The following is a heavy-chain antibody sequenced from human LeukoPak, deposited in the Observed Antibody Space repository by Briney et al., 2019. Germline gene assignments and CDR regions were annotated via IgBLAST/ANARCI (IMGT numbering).Heavy chain of an antibody. D-gene: IGHD5-12*01. CDR1: GGSISSYY. V-gene: IGHV4-59*01. Sequence: SETLSLTCTVSGGSISSYYWSWIRQPPGKGLEWIGYIYYSGSTNHNPSLKSRVTISVDTSKNQFSLKLSSVTAADTAVYYCARDFSVRGYWGQGILVTVSS. CDR3: ARDFSVRGY. J-gene: IGHJ4*02. CDR2: IYYSGST.